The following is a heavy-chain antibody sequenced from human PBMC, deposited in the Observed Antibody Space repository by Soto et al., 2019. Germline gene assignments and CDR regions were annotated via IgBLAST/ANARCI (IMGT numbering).Heavy chain of an antibody. CDR2: ISTYNGNT. D-gene: IGHD2-8*01. V-gene: IGHV1-18*01. J-gene: IGHJ6*02. Sequence: VRLDPGQGLEWMGRISTYNGNTNYPQSLQGRLTMTTDTSTTTAYMELRSLRSDDTAVYYCARDPYHVLMVNAPNLYGMDVWGQGTTVTVSS. CDR3: ARDPYHVLMVNAPNLYGMDV.